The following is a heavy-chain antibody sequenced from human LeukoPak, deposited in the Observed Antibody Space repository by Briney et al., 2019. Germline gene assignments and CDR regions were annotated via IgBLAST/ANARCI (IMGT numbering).Heavy chain of an antibody. J-gene: IGHJ3*02. CDR1: GGSFSGYY. Sequence: SETLSLTCAVYGGSFSGYYWSWIRQPPGKGLEWIGEINHSGSTNYNPSLKSRVTISVDASKNQFSLKLNSVTAADTPVDYCARGGSGYDAFDIWGQGTMVTVSS. CDR3: ARGGSGYDAFDI. V-gene: IGHV4-34*01. CDR2: INHSGST. D-gene: IGHD5-12*01.